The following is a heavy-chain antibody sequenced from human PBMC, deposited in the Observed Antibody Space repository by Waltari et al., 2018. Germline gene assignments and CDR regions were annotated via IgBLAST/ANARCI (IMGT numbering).Heavy chain of an antibody. CDR3: AREVRVRGWLDY. D-gene: IGHD6-19*01. CDR2: IIPIFGPA. J-gene: IGHJ4*02. CDR1: GGTFSSYA. Sequence: QVQLVQSGAEVKKPGSSVKVSCKASGGTFSSYAISWVRQAPGQGREWMGGIIPIFGPANYAQKFQGSVTITTDESTSTAYMELSSLRSEDTAVYYCAREVRVRGWLDYWGQGTLVTVSS. V-gene: IGHV1-69*05.